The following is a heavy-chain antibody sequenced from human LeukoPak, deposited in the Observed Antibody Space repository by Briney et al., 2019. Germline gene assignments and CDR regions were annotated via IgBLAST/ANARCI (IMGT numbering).Heavy chain of an antibody. Sequence: SETLSLTCTVSGGSISSYYWSWIRQPPGKGLEWIGYIYYSGSTNYNPSLKSRVTISVDTSKNQFSLKLSSVTAADTAVYYCARAIRNYYGSGSSWFDPWGQRTLVTVSS. CDR1: GGSISSYY. D-gene: IGHD3-10*01. CDR3: ARAIRNYYGSGSSWFDP. J-gene: IGHJ5*02. CDR2: IYYSGST. V-gene: IGHV4-59*01.